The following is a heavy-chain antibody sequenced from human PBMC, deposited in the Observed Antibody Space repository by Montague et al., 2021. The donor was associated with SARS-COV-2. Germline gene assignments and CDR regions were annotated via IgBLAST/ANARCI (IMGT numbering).Heavy chain of an antibody. V-gene: IGHV2-5*01. Sequence: PALVKPTQTLTLTCTFSGFSLSTSGVGVGWIRQPPGKALEWLALIDWNDDKHYSPSLKSRLTITKDTSKNQVVLTMTNMDPVDTATYYCARTTDCGDIYDRCTAAFDIWGQGTMVTVSS. J-gene: IGHJ3*02. D-gene: IGHD5-18*01. CDR2: IDWNDDK. CDR1: GFSLSTSGVG. CDR3: ARTTDCGDIYDRCTAAFDI.